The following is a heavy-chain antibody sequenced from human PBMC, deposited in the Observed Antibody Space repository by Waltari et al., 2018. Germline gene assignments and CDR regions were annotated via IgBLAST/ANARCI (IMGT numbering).Heavy chain of an antibody. CDR3: AREVLPNATIWRSYFDY. CDR2: IYPGRHP. CDR1: GDSISSYS. V-gene: IGHV4-4*07. D-gene: IGHD5-12*01. Sequence: QVQLQESGPGLVKPSETLSLTCTVSGDSISSYSCYWIRQPAGKGLEYIGRIYPGRHPNYNASLESRVTMSIDTSKNEFSLKLSSVTAADTAVYYCAREVLPNATIWRSYFDYWGQGSLVTVSS. J-gene: IGHJ4*02.